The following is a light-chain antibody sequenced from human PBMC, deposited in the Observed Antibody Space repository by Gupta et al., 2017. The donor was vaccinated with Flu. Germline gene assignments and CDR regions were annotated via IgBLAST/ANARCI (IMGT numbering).Light chain of an antibody. V-gene: IGLV2-14*01. CDR3: SSYTSSSTLGV. CDR2: EVS. J-gene: IGLJ3*02. Sequence: PRPRPASVSGSPEHASPTPGTDTSSDVGGYNYVSWYQQHPGKAPKLLIYEVSKRPSGVANRFSGSKSGNTASLTISGLQAEDEADYYCSSYTSSSTLGVFGGGTKLTVL. CDR1: SSDVGGYNY.